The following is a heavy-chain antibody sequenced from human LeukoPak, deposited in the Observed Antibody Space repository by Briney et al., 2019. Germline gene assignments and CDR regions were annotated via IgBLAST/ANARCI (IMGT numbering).Heavy chain of an antibody. V-gene: IGHV3-49*03. D-gene: IGHD6-13*01. CDR3: ARDSAYSSSWFQTNFDY. CDR1: GFTFGDYA. CDR2: IGSTTYGATT. J-gene: IGHJ4*02. Sequence: GGSLRLSCTASGFTFGDYAVSWFRQAPGKRLEWVGFIGSTTYGATTEYAASVRGRFTISRYDSKSIAYLQMNSLRAEDTAVYYCARDSAYSSSWFQTNFDYWGQGTLVTVSS.